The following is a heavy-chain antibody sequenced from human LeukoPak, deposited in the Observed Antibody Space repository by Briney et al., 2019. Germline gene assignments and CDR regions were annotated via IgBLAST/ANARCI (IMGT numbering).Heavy chain of an antibody. CDR2: FDPEDGET. D-gene: IGHD6-19*01. CDR1: GYTLTELS. V-gene: IGHV1-24*01. Sequence: ASVKVSCKVSGYTLTELSMHWVRQAPGKGLEWMGGFDPEDGETIYAQKFQGRVTMTEDTSTDTAYMELSSLRSEDTAVYYCATALGYSSGWTFDYWGQGTLVTVSS. CDR3: ATALGYSSGWTFDY. J-gene: IGHJ4*02.